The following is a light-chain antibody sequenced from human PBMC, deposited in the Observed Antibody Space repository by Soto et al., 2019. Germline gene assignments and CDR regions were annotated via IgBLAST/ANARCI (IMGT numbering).Light chain of an antibody. V-gene: IGKV3-15*01. Sequence: EIVLTQSPGSRSGWPVEVATGAVRASQSVSSNLAWYQQKPGQAPRLLIYGASTRATGIPARFSGSGSGTEFTLTISSLQSEDFGVYYCQQFGSSIPHTFGQGTRLEIK. CDR2: GAS. CDR3: QQFGSSIPHT. J-gene: IGKJ5*01. CDR1: QSVSSN.